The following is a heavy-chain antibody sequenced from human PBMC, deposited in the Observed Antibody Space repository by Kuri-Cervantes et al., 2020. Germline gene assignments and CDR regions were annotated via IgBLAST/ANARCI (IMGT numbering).Heavy chain of an antibody. D-gene: IGHD6-13*01. CDR3: ARYSSSWYLDY. CDR1: GGSISSSSYY. V-gene: IGHV4-61*01. J-gene: IGHJ4*02. CDR2: IYYSGST. Sequence: SETLSLTCTVSGGSISSSSYYWSWIRQPPGKGLEWIGYIYYSGSTNYNPSLKSRVTISVDTSKNQFSLKLSSVTAADTAVYYCARYSSSWYLDYWGQGTLVTVSS.